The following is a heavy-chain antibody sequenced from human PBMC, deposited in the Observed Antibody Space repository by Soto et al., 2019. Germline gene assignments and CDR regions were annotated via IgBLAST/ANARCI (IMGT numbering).Heavy chain of an antibody. V-gene: IGHV6-1*01. J-gene: IGHJ4*02. CDR2: TYYRSKWYN. CDR3: ARGLWSTFDY. Sequence: SQTLSLTCAVSGDSVSSNNIAWNWLRQSPWRGLEWLGRTYYRSKWYNEYAVSVRSRITINLDTSKNQFSLQLNYVTPEDTAVYYCARGLWSTFDYWGQGAQVTVSS. CDR1: GDSVSSNNIA. D-gene: IGHD2-21*01.